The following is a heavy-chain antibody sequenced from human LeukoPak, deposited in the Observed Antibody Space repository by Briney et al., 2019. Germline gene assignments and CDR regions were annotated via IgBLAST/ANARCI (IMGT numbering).Heavy chain of an antibody. Sequence: SETLSLTCTVSGDSISNYYWSWLRQSPGKGLEWIGFIYNRGSTKYNPSLNSRITISVDTSKNQISLKLSSVTAADTAVYYCARGAETAGVSIWGQGTMVTVSS. CDR1: GDSISNYY. J-gene: IGHJ3*02. CDR2: IYNRGST. D-gene: IGHD3-10*01. V-gene: IGHV4-59*01. CDR3: ARGAETAGVSI.